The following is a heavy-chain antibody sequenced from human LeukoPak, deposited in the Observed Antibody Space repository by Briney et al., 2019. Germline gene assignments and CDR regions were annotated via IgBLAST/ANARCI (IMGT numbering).Heavy chain of an antibody. V-gene: IGHV3-21*01. CDR1: GFTFSSYS. J-gene: IGHJ5*02. Sequence: GGSLRLSCAASGFTFSSYSMNWVRQAPGKGLEWVSSISSSSSYIYYADSVKGRFTISRDNAKNSLYLQMNSLRAEDTAVYYCARGSRQQYYGSGSLQRFDPWGQGTLVTVSS. CDR3: ARGSRQQYYGSGSLQRFDP. D-gene: IGHD3-10*01. CDR2: ISSSSSYI.